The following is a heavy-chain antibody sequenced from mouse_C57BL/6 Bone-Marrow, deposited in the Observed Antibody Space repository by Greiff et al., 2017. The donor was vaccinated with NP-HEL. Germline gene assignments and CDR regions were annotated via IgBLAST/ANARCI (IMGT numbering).Heavy chain of an antibody. CDR2: IDPEDGDT. V-gene: IGHV14-1*01. Sequence: VQLKESGAELVRPGASVKLSCTASGFNIKDYYMHWVKQRPEQGLEWIGRIDPEDGDTEYAPKFQGKATMTADTSSNTAYLHLSSLTSEDTAVYYCTTNLLWLRDYFDYWGQGTTLTVSS. CDR3: TTNLLWLRDYFDY. D-gene: IGHD2-2*01. CDR1: GFNIKDYY. J-gene: IGHJ2*01.